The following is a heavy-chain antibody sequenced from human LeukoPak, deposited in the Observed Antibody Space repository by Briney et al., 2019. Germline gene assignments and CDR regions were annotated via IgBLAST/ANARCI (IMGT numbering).Heavy chain of an antibody. CDR1: GGSFSGYY. J-gene: IGHJ6*02. Sequence: SETLSLTCAVYGGSFSGYYWSWIRQPPGKGLEWIGEINHSGSTNYNPSLKSRVTISVDTSKNQFSLKLSSVTAADTAVYYCASVGGAKPRAYYHYYGMDVWGQGTTVTVSS. CDR3: ASVGGAKPRAYYHYYGMDV. CDR2: INHSGST. V-gene: IGHV4-34*01. D-gene: IGHD3-16*01.